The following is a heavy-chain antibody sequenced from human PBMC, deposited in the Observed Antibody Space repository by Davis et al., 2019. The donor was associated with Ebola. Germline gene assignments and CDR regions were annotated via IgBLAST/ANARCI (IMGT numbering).Heavy chain of an antibody. CDR3: VKGIVGTAKVY. D-gene: IGHD1-26*01. J-gene: IGHJ4*02. Sequence: GESLKISCSAAGFSFSNSTMHWVRQAPGKGLECVSAVRSDGHNTYYADSVTGRFTISRDNSKNTLYRQMSSQRTEDTAVYYCVKGIVGTAKVYWGQGTLVTVSS. V-gene: IGHV3-64D*08. CDR1: GFSFSNST. CDR2: VRSDGHNT.